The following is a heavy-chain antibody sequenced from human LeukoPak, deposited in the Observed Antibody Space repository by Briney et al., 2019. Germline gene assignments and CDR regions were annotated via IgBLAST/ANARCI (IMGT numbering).Heavy chain of an antibody. J-gene: IGHJ6*02. CDR1: GGSVSSSSHY. V-gene: IGHV4-39*07. CDR3: ARSLSYGQLSYYGLDV. CDR2: IHYSGIT. D-gene: IGHD6-13*01. Sequence: PSETLSLTCTVSGGSVSSSSHYWGWVRQSPGKGLEWIGNIHYSGITYYNPSLKSRATISVDTSKNQFSLMLSSVTAVDTAVYYCARSLSYGQLSYYGLDVWGQGTTVTVSS.